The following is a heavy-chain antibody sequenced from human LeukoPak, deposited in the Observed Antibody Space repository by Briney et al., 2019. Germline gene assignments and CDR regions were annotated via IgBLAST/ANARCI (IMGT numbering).Heavy chain of an antibody. Sequence: GGPLRLSCEASGFTFGSHAMYWVRQAPGKGLEWVAGIFGSGGSPHYADSVKGRFTISRDNSRNTVYLQINSLRAEDTAVHYCGKTTVGYSSGQKPAWPVDYWGQGTLVTVSS. D-gene: IGHD5-18*01. CDR3: GKTTVGYSSGQKPAWPVDY. J-gene: IGHJ4*02. CDR2: IFGSGGSP. CDR1: GFTFGSHA. V-gene: IGHV3-23*01.